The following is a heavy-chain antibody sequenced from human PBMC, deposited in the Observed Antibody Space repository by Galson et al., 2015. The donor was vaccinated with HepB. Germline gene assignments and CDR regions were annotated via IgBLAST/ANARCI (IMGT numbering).Heavy chain of an antibody. CDR2: ISYDGSEK. V-gene: IGHV3-30-3*01. CDR1: GFTFNNSA. D-gene: IGHD3-9*01. CDR3: ARDFRNVRYGQDYYYYGMDV. J-gene: IGHJ6*02. Sequence: LRLSCAASGFTFNNSAMHWVRQAPGKGLEWVAVISYDGSEKYYADSLKGRFTISRDNSKSTLSLQMNSLRVEDTAIYYCARDFRNVRYGQDYYYYGMDVWGQGTTVTVSS.